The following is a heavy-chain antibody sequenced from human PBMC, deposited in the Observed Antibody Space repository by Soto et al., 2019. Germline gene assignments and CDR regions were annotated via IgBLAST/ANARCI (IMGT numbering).Heavy chain of an antibody. CDR1: GGSISSYY. Sequence: SATLSLTCTVSGGSISSYYWSWIRQPPGKGLEWIGYIYYSGSTNYNPSLKSRVTISVDTSKNQFSLKLSSVTAADMAVYYCARDGITIFGVVPHMALDIWGQGTMVTVSS. J-gene: IGHJ3*02. D-gene: IGHD3-3*01. V-gene: IGHV4-59*01. CDR2: IYYSGST. CDR3: ARDGITIFGVVPHMALDI.